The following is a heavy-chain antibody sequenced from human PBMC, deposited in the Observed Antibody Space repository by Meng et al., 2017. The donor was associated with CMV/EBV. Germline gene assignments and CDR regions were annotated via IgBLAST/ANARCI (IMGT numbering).Heavy chain of an antibody. Sequence: GESLKISCAASGFTFDDYGMSWVRPAPGKGLEWVSGINWNGGSTGYADSVKGRFTISRDNAKNSLYLQMNSLRAEDTALYYRARGLGEYSSSWYAHGPALYWGQGTLVTVSS. J-gene: IGHJ4*02. V-gene: IGHV3-20*04. D-gene: IGHD6-13*01. CDR2: INWNGGST. CDR1: GFTFDDYG. CDR3: ARGLGEYSSSWYAHGPALY.